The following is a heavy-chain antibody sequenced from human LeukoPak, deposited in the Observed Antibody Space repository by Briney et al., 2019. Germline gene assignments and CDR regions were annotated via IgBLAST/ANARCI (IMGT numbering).Heavy chain of an antibody. Sequence: GGSLRLSCAASGFTFSSYAMSWVRQAPGKGLEWVSAISGSGGSTYYADSVKGRFTISRDNSKNTLYLQMNSLRAEDTAVYYCAKDPTMRRAAAGTASFAYWGQGTLVTVSS. CDR1: GFTFSSYA. V-gene: IGHV3-23*01. CDR3: AKDPTMRRAAAGTASFAY. D-gene: IGHD6-13*01. CDR2: ISGSGGST. J-gene: IGHJ4*02.